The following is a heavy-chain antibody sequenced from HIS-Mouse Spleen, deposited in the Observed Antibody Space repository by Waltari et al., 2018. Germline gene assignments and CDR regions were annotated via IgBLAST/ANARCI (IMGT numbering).Heavy chain of an antibody. Sequence: QVQLQESGPGLVKPLETLSLTCTVSGYSISSGYYWGWIRQPPGQGLEWIGSIYHSGSTYYNPSLKSRVTISVDTSKNQFSLKLSSVTAADTAVYYCARESHIGFLEWSPKYYFDYWGQGTLVTVSS. CDR1: GYSISSGYY. CDR2: IYHSGST. J-gene: IGHJ4*02. D-gene: IGHD3-3*01. CDR3: ARESHIGFLEWSPKYYFDY. V-gene: IGHV4-38-2*02.